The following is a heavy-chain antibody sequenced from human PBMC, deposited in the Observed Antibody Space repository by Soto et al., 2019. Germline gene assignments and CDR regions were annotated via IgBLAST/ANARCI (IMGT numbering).Heavy chain of an antibody. V-gene: IGHV1-46*03. CDR3: ARSVTADY. D-gene: IGHD4-4*01. J-gene: IGHJ4*02. CDR1: GYTFTSDY. Sequence: ASVKVSCKASGYTFTSDYIDWVRQALGQGLEWMGIINPSGGSTSYAQKFQGRVTMTGDTSTSTVYMELTSLRSDDTAVYYCARSVTADYWGQGTLVTVSS. CDR2: INPSGGST.